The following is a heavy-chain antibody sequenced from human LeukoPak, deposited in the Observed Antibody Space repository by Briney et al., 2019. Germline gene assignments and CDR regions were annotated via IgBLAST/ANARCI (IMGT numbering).Heavy chain of an antibody. CDR2: ISGSGGST. CDR3: AKGITMIDSPDY. Sequence: GASLRLSCAASGFTFSSYAMSCVRPAPGKGLEWVSAISGSGGSTYYADSVKGRFTISRDNSKNTLYLRMNSVRAEDTAVYYCAKGITMIDSPDYWGQGTLVTVSS. D-gene: IGHD3-22*01. J-gene: IGHJ4*02. V-gene: IGHV3-23*01. CDR1: GFTFSSYA.